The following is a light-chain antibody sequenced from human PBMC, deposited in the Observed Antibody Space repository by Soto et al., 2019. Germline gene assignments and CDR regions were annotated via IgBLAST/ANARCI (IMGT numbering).Light chain of an antibody. CDR3: QQFGTSPYT. V-gene: IGKV3-20*01. J-gene: IGKJ2*01. Sequence: EVVLTQSPGTLSLSPGERATLSCRASQSVSSYFVWYQQKPGQAPRLLIYGASSRASGIPDRFSGSGSGTDFTLTINRLGPEDSAVYYCQQFGTSPYTFGQGTKREIK. CDR2: GAS. CDR1: QSVSSY.